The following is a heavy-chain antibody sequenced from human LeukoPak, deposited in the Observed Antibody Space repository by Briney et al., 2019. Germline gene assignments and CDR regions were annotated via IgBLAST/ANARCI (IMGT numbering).Heavy chain of an antibody. D-gene: IGHD2-2*01. Sequence: AASVKVSCKASGGTFSSYAISWVRQAPGQGLEWMGGIIPIFGTANYAQKFQGRVTITTDESTSTAYMELSSLRSEDTAVYYCAYAEEGRFDYWGQGTLVTVSS. V-gene: IGHV1-69*05. CDR1: GGTFSSYA. J-gene: IGHJ4*02. CDR2: IIPIFGTA. CDR3: AYAEEGRFDY.